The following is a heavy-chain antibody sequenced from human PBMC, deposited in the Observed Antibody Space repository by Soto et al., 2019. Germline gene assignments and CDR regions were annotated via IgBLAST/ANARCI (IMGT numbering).Heavy chain of an antibody. V-gene: IGHV1-3*01. D-gene: IGHD3-3*01. J-gene: IGHJ1*01. Sequence: VRQAPGQRLEWMGWINAGNGNTKYSQKFQGRVTITRDTSASTAYMELSSLRSEDTAVYYCARDPFLFSSKNRHTNSRHGLGILAE. CDR3: ARDPFLFSSKNRHTNSRHGLGILAE. CDR2: INAGNGNT.